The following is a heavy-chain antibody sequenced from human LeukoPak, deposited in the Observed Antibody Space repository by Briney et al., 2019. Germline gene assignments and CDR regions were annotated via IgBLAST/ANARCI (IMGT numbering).Heavy chain of an antibody. J-gene: IGHJ3*02. CDR1: GGSFSGYY. V-gene: IGHV4-34*01. CDR3: ARFLSDVVVVAATPVDAFDI. Sequence: PSETLSLTCAVYGGSFSGYYWSWIRQPPGKGLEWIGEINHSGSTNYNPSLRSRVTISVDTSKNQFSLKLSSVTAADTAVYYCARFLSDVVVVAATPVDAFDIWGQGTMVTVSS. CDR2: INHSGST. D-gene: IGHD2-15*01.